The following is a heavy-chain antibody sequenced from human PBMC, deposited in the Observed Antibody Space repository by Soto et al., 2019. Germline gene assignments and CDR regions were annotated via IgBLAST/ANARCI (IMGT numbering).Heavy chain of an antibody. CDR1: VFSFSNYW. J-gene: IGHJ5*02. Sequence: GGSLRLSCVASVFSFSNYWMGWVRQAPGKGLEWVANMKEDGSEKYYLDSVKGRFTISRDNAKNSLFLQMNSLRGEDTAVYYCAGGVYELDPWGQGTLVTVS. CDR2: MKEDGSEK. V-gene: IGHV3-7*04. D-gene: IGHD3-16*01. CDR3: AGGVYELDP.